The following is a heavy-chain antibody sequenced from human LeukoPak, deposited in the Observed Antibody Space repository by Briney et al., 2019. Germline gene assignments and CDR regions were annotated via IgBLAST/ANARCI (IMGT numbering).Heavy chain of an antibody. CDR3: ARSPHSLTGENFDY. D-gene: IGHD3-9*01. Sequence: SVKVSCKPSGYTFTVYYIHWLRQAPGQGLEWLGWIDPNSGVTNYAQKFQDRVSMTRDTSISTAYMELSRLRSDDTAVYYCARSPHSLTGENFDYWGQGTLVTVSS. V-gene: IGHV1-2*02. CDR1: GYTFTVYY. CDR2: IDPNSGVT. J-gene: IGHJ4*02.